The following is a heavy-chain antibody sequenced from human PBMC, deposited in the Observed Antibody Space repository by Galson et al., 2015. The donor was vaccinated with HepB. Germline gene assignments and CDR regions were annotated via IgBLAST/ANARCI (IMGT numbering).Heavy chain of an antibody. CDR2: INPSGGST. CDR1: GYTFTSYY. CDR3: ARDGGPYGSGSPGDY. D-gene: IGHD3-10*01. Sequence: SVKVSCKASGYTFTSYYMHWVRQAPRQGLEWMGIINPSGGSTSYAQKFQGRVTMTRDTSTSTVYMELSSLRSEDTAVYYCARDGGPYGSGSPGDYWGQGTLVTVSS. J-gene: IGHJ4*02. V-gene: IGHV1-46*01.